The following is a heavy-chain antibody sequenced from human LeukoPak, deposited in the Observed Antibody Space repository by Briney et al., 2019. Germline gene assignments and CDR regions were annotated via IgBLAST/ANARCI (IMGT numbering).Heavy chain of an antibody. Sequence: SQTLSLTCTVSGGSIGSGSYYWSWIRQPAGKGLEWIGRIYTSGSTNYNPSLKSRVTISVDTSKNQFSLKLSSVTAADTAVYYCARDRIAVAGTRGYNWFDPWGQGTLVTVSS. D-gene: IGHD6-19*01. CDR3: ARDRIAVAGTRGYNWFDP. CDR1: GGSIGSGSYY. V-gene: IGHV4-61*02. J-gene: IGHJ5*02. CDR2: IYTSGST.